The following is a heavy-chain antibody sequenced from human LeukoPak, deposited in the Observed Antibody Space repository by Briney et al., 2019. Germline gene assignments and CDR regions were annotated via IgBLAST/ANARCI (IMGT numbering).Heavy chain of an antibody. D-gene: IGHD3-16*02. CDR1: GFTFSSYG. V-gene: IGHV3-33*01. CDR3: ARDFELSH. J-gene: IGHJ4*02. Sequence: EAGGSLRLSCAASGFTFSSYGMHWVRQAPGKGLEWVALIWYDGSSKNYADSVRGRFTISRDNSKNTLYLQMNSLRAEDTAVYYCARDFELSHWGQGTLVTVSS. CDR2: IWYDGSSK.